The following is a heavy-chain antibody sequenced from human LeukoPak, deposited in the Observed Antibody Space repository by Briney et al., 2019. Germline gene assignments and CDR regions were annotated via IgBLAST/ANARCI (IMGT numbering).Heavy chain of an antibody. Sequence: PSETLSLTCAVSGGSFSDYYWSWVRQPPGMGLEWIGEINHFGRTNYNPSLKRRLAISIDTSKNQISLRLNSVTAADTAVYYCARGSSSGYYPIDFWGQGTLVTVSS. CDR3: ARGSSSGYYPIDF. CDR1: GGSFSDYY. V-gene: IGHV4-34*01. CDR2: INHFGRT. J-gene: IGHJ4*02. D-gene: IGHD3-22*01.